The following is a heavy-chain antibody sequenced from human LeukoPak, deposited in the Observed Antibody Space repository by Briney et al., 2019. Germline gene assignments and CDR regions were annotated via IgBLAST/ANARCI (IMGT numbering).Heavy chain of an antibody. V-gene: IGHV5-51*01. CDR3: ARRDITMVRGVINNAFDI. J-gene: IGHJ3*02. D-gene: IGHD3-10*01. CDR2: IYPGDSDT. Sequence: GESLKISCKGSGYSFTSYWIGWVRQMPGKGLEWMGIIYPGDSDTRYSPSFQGQVTISADKSISTDYLQWSSLKASDTAMYYCARRDITMVRGVINNAFDIWGQGTMVTVSS. CDR1: GYSFTSYW.